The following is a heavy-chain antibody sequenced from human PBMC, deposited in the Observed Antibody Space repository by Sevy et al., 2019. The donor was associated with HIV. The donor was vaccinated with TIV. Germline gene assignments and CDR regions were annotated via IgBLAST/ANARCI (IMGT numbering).Heavy chain of an antibody. D-gene: IGHD4-17*01. Sequence: GGSLRLSCAASGFTFSDYYMSWIRQAPGKGLEWVSYISSSGSTIYYADSVKGRFTISRDNAKNSLYLQMNSLRAEDTAVYYCARGDLNQLRWNAFDIWGQGTMVTVSS. CDR2: ISSSGSTI. J-gene: IGHJ3*02. CDR1: GFTFSDYY. CDR3: ARGDLNQLRWNAFDI. V-gene: IGHV3-11*01.